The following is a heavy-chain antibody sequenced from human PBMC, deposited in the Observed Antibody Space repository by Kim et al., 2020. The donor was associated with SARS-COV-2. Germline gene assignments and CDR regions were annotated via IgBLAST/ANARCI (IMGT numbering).Heavy chain of an antibody. J-gene: IGHJ6*02. D-gene: IGHD1-26*01. CDR3: ARDLLVGATSYDMDV. Sequence: AEAAKGRLTISRDNSKNTLYLQMNSLRVEDTAVYYCARDLLVGATSYDMDVWGQGTTVTVSS. V-gene: IGHV3-30*07.